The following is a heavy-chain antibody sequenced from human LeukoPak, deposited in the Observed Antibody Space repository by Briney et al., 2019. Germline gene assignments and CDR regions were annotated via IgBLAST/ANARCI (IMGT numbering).Heavy chain of an antibody. V-gene: IGHV3-48*04. CDR3: ARWGASMIGSAGGYCFDY. D-gene: IGHD3-22*01. Sequence: GGSLRLSCAASGFTFSSYSMNWVRQAPGKGLEWVSYISSSSSTIYYAGSVKGRFTISRDNAKNSLYLQMNSLRAEDTAVYYCARWGASMIGSAGGYCFDYWGQGTLVTVSS. CDR2: ISSSSSTI. J-gene: IGHJ4*02. CDR1: GFTFSSYS.